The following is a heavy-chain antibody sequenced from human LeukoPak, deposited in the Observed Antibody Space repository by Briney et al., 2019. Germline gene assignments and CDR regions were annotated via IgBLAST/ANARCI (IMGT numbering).Heavy chain of an antibody. CDR3: ARVQLIRYFDWPFYDAFDI. CDR2: SHYSKTT. D-gene: IGHD3-9*01. V-gene: IGHV4-59*12. Sequence: SETLSLTCTVSDGSITNYYWSWTRQPPGKGLEWIAYSHYSKTTTYHPSLRSRATISVDTSKNQFSLKLSSVTAADTAVYYCARVQLIRYFDWPFYDAFDIWGQGTMVTVSS. CDR1: DGSITNYY. J-gene: IGHJ3*02.